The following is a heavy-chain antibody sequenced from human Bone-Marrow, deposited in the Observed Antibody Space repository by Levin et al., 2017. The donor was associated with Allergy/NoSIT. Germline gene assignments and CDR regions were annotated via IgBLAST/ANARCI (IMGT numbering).Heavy chain of an antibody. CDR1: GFTFSDYY. J-gene: IGHJ4*02. V-gene: IGHV3-11*01. Sequence: KTGGSLRLSCVVSGFTFSDYYMSWIRQDPGKGLEWISYIHNGGDTIHYADSVKGRFTISRDNAKNSLYLQMNGLRAEDTAVYYCARARWHSYGYDYWGQGTLVTVSS. D-gene: IGHD5-18*01. CDR3: ARARWHSYGYDY. CDR2: IHNGGDTI.